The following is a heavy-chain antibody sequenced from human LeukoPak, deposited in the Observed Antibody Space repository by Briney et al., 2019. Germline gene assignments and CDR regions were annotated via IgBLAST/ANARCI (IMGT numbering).Heavy chain of an antibody. J-gene: IGHJ4*02. D-gene: IGHD3-22*01. CDR1: GGSISSYY. CDR3: ARGPKGGDSSGYYYWYFDY. CDR2: IYYSGST. Sequence: SETMSLTCTVSGGSISSYYWSWIRQPPGKGLEWIGYIYYSGSTNSNPSLKSRVPISVDTSKNQFSLKLSSVTAADTAVYYCARGPKGGDSSGYYYWYFDYWGQGTLVTVSS. V-gene: IGHV4-59*01.